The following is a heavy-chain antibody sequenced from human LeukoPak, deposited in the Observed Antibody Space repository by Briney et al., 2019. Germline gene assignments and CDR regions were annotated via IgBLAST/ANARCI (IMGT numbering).Heavy chain of an antibody. CDR3: AILSTIFGVISV. CDR2: IRSDGANE. D-gene: IGHD3-3*01. V-gene: IGHV3-30*02. CDR1: GFNFSTYG. Sequence: GGSLRLSCAASGFNFSTYGIHWVRQAPGKGLEWVAFIRSDGANEFYAGSVKGRFTISRDNSKNSLYLHMGSLRPEDTAVYYCAILSTIFGVISVWGQGTLVTVSS. J-gene: IGHJ4*02.